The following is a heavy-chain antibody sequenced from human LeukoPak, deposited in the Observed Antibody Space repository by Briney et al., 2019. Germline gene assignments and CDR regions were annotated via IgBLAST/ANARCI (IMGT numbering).Heavy chain of an antibody. CDR1: GGSFSGYY. CDR2: INHSGST. J-gene: IGHJ5*02. CDR3: ARAPYSSSWRNWFDP. V-gene: IGHV4-34*01. Sequence: SETLSLTCAVYGGSFSGYYWSWIRQPPGKGLEWIGEINHSGSTNYNPSLKSRVTISVDTSENQFSLKLSSVTAADTAVYYCARAPYSSSWRNWFDPWGQGTLVTVSS. D-gene: IGHD6-13*01.